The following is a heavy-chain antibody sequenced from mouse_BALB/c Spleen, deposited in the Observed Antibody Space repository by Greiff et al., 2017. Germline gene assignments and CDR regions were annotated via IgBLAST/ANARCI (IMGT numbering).Heavy chain of an antibody. V-gene: IGHV5-12-2*01. Sequence: EVQRVESGGGLVQPGGSLKLSCAASGFTFSSYTMSWVRQTPEKRLEWVAYISNGGGSTYYPDTVKGRFTISRDNAKNTLYLQMSSLKSEDTAMYYCARRDYDGAWFAYWGQGTLVTVSA. CDR1: GFTFSSYT. CDR3: ARRDYDGAWFAY. J-gene: IGHJ3*01. D-gene: IGHD2-4*01. CDR2: ISNGGGST.